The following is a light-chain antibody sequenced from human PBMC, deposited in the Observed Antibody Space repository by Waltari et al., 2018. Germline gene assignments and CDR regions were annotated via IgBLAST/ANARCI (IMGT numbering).Light chain of an antibody. CDR2: AAS. J-gene: IGKJ1*01. CDR3: QKYNTAPWT. CDR1: QDISTF. Sequence: IQMTQSPSSLSASVGDRVTITCRASQDISTFLAWYQQTPGKVPRLLMYAASTLQSGVPSRFSGSGSGTDFTLTISSLQPEDVATYYCQKYNTAPWTFGQGTRVEI. V-gene: IGKV1-27*01.